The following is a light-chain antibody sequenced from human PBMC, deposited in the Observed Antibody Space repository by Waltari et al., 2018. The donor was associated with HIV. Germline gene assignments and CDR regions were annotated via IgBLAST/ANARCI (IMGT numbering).Light chain of an antibody. J-gene: IGLJ1*01. CDR1: SDDIGSYNF. V-gene: IGLV2-11*01. Sequence: QSALTQPPSVSGSPGQSVPISFTGSSDDIGSYNFVSCYQQYPRKAPKLIIFDVNQRPSGVPERFSGSKSGNTASLTISGLQTEDEADYFCCAYAAGHVTYVFGSGTAVAVL. CDR2: DVN. CDR3: CAYAAGHVTYV.